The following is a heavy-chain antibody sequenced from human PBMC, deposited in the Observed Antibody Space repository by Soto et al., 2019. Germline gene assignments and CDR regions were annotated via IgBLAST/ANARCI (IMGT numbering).Heavy chain of an antibody. CDR3: ARRSRSSITMVRGVISYYFDY. CDR2: IYYSGST. V-gene: IGHV4-39*01. Sequence: QLQLQESGPGLVKPSETLSLTCTVSGGSISSSSYYWGWIRQPPGKGLEWIGSIYYSGSTYYNPSLKSRVTISVDTSKNQFSLKLSSVTAADTAVYYCARRSRSSITMVRGVISYYFDYWGQGTLVTVSS. J-gene: IGHJ4*02. CDR1: GGSISSSSYY. D-gene: IGHD3-10*01.